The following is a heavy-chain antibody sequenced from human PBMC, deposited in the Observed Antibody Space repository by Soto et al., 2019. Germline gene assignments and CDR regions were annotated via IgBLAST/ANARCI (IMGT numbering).Heavy chain of an antibody. Sequence: SETLSLTCTVSGGSIRSGDYYWSWIRQPPGKGLERIGYIYYSGSTYYNPSLKSRVTISVDTSKNQFSLKLSSVTAADTAVYYCARGRITGTTDYGMDVWGQGTTVTVS. CDR2: IYYSGST. CDR3: ARGRITGTTDYGMDV. CDR1: GGSIRSGDYY. J-gene: IGHJ6*02. V-gene: IGHV4-30-4*01. D-gene: IGHD1-7*01.